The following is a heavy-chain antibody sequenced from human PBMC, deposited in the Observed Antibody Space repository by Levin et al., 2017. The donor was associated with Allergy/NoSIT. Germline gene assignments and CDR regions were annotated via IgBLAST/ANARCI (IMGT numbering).Heavy chain of an antibody. J-gene: IGHJ6*03. CDR1: SGSIGTYY. D-gene: IGHD2-2*01. Sequence: SCTVSSGSIGTYYWSWIRQPPGKGLEWIGHIYYNGNTNYNPSLKSRVSILVDTSKNQFSLKLSSVTAADTAVYYCASLNMGVPPAPPARFYYMDVWGRGTTVTVSS. V-gene: IGHV4-59*01. CDR3: ASLNMGVPPAPPARFYYMDV. CDR2: IYYNGNT.